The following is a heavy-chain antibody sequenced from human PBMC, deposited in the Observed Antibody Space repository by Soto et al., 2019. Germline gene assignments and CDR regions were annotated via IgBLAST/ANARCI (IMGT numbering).Heavy chain of an antibody. CDR3: ARVAPDIVVVPAAKFFDY. CDR1: GGSISSSSYY. D-gene: IGHD2-2*01. J-gene: IGHJ4*02. CDR2: IYYSGST. V-gene: IGHV4-39*01. Sequence: PSETLSLTCTVSGGSISSSSYYWGWIRQPPGKGLEWIGSIYYSGSTYYNPSLKSRVTISVGTSKNQFSLKLSPVTAADTAVYYCARVAPDIVVVPAAKFFDYWGQGTLVTVSS.